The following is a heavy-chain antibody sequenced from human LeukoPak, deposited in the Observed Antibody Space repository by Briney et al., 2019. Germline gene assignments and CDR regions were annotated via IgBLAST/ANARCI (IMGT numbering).Heavy chain of an antibody. V-gene: IGHV3-23*01. CDR3: AKDDSGSLGFDY. CDR1: GFTFSSYA. J-gene: IGHJ4*02. CDR2: ISGSGGST. D-gene: IGHD1-26*01. Sequence: QSGGSLRLSCAASGFTFSSYAMSWVRQAPGKGLEWVSAISGSGGSTYYADSVKGRFTISRDNSKNTLYLQMNSLRAEDTAVYYCAKDDSGSLGFDYWGQGTLVTVSS.